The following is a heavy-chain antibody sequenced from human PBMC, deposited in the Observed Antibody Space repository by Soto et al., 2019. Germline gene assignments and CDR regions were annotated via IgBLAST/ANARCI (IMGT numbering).Heavy chain of an antibody. D-gene: IGHD5-18*01. V-gene: IGHV4-59*01. J-gene: IGHJ4*02. CDR3: ARQTYRGYSTHFDF. CDR1: GGSISSYY. CDR2: IYYSGST. Sequence: QVQLQESGPGLVKPSETLSLTCTVSGGSISSYYWSWIRQPQGKGLEGIGYIYYSGSTNYNPSLKSRVTISVDTSKNQFALKLSSVTAADTAVYYCARQTYRGYSTHFDFWGQGTLVTVSS.